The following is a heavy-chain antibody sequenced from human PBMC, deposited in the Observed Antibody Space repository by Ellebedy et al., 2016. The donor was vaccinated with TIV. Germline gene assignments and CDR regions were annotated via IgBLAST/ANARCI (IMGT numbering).Heavy chain of an antibody. D-gene: IGHD3-9*01. Sequence: SVKVSXXASGGTFSSYAISWVRQAPGQGLEWMGRIIPTLGIANYAQKFQGRVTITADESTSTAYMELSSLRSEDTAVYYCARVKYYDILTPGDAFDIWGQGTMVTVSS. CDR3: ARVKYYDILTPGDAFDI. J-gene: IGHJ3*02. CDR2: IIPTLGIA. V-gene: IGHV1-69*04. CDR1: GGTFSSYA.